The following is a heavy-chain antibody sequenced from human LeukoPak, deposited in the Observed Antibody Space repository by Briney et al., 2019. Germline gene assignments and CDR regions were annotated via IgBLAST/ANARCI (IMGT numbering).Heavy chain of an antibody. D-gene: IGHD1-1*01. Sequence: GGSLRLSCAASGFTFSESWMTWVREVPGQGLEWVAHINHEGGGIQYVDSVKGRFTISRDNAKGSVYLQMNSLRAEDTAIYHCATYINWVAGDVWGQGTTVIVSS. CDR3: ATYINWVAGDV. CDR1: GFTFSESW. CDR2: INHEGGGI. J-gene: IGHJ6*02. V-gene: IGHV3-7*01.